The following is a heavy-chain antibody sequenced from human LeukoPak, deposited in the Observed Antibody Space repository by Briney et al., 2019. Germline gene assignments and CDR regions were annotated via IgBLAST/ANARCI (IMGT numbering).Heavy chain of an antibody. V-gene: IGHV1-8*02. CDR2: MNPNSGNT. Sequence: ASVKVSCKASGGTFSSYAISWVRQATGQGLGWMGWMNPNSGNTGYAQKFQGRVTMTRNTSISTAYMELSSLRSEDTAVYYCARGIHSGSYRVSHYGMDVWGQGTTVTVSS. CDR1: GGTFSSYA. CDR3: ARGIHSGSYRVSHYGMDV. J-gene: IGHJ6*02. D-gene: IGHD1-26*01.